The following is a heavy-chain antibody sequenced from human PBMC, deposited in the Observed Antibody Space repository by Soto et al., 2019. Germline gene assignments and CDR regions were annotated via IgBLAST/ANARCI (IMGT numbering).Heavy chain of an antibody. CDR3: ARGMVTTKPEYFDY. D-gene: IGHD4-17*01. CDR1: GYSFTSYW. Sequence: PGESLKLSCQASGYSFTSYWISGVRQLPGKGLEWMGRIDPSDSYTNYSPSFQGHVTISADKSISTAYLQWSSLKASDTAMYYCARGMVTTKPEYFDYWGQGTLVTVSS. J-gene: IGHJ4*02. V-gene: IGHV5-10-1*01. CDR2: IDPSDSYT.